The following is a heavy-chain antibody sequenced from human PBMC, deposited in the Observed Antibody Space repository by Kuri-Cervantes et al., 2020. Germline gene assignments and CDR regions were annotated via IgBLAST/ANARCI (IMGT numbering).Heavy chain of an antibody. J-gene: IGHJ4*02. CDR1: GFTFSSYW. Sequence: GESLKISCAASGFTFSSYWMSWVRQAPGKGLEWVANIHQNGNEKYYVDSVKGRFTISRDNAKNSLYLQMNRLRDEDTAVNYCARDFSGLDYWGQGTLVTVSS. CDR3: ARDFSGLDY. D-gene: IGHD1-26*01. V-gene: IGHV3-7*01. CDR2: IHQNGNEK.